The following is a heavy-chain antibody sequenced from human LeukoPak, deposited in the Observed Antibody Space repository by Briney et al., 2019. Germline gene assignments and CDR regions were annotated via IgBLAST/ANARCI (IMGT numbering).Heavy chain of an antibody. CDR2: INHSGST. CDR1: GGSFSGYY. Sequence: SETLSLTCAVYGGSFSGYYWSWIRQPPGKGLEWIGEINHSGSTNYNPSLKSRVTISVDTSKNQFSLKLSSVTAADTAVYYCARAELPPPRYYYYMDVWGKGTTVTVSS. CDR3: ARAELPPPRYYYYMDV. V-gene: IGHV4-34*01. J-gene: IGHJ6*03. D-gene: IGHD1-26*01.